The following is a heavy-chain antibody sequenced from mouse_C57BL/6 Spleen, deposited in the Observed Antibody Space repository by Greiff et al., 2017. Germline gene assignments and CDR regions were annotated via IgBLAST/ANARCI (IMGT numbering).Heavy chain of an antibody. CDR3: ARGTYYGSSPYAMDY. CDR2: ISSGSSTI. Sequence: EVMLVESGGGLVKPGGSLKLSCAASGFTFSDYGMHWVRQAPEKGLEWVAYISSGSSTIYYADTVKGRFTTSRANAKNTLFLQMTSLRSEDTAMYYCARGTYYGSSPYAMDYWGQGTSVTVSS. CDR1: GFTFSDYG. V-gene: IGHV5-17*01. J-gene: IGHJ4*01. D-gene: IGHD1-1*01.